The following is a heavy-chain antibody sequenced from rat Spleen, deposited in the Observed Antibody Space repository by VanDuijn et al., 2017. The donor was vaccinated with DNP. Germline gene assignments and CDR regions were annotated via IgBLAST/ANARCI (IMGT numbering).Heavy chain of an antibody. CDR2: ISYSGST. CDR1: GYSITSNY. CDR3: ARHVLPLRVWDY. V-gene: IGHV3-1*01. D-gene: IGHD1-4*01. Sequence: EVQLQESGPGLVKPSQSLSLTCSVTGYSITSNYWGWIRKFPGNKMEWIGHISYSGSTTYNPSLKSRISITRDTSKNHFFLQLNSVTTEDTATYYCARHVLPLRVWDYWGQGVMVTVSS. J-gene: IGHJ2*01.